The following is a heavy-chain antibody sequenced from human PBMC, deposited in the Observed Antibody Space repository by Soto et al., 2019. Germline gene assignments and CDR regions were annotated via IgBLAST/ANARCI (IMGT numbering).Heavy chain of an antibody. J-gene: IGHJ3*02. CDR2: IDPSDSYT. CDR1: GYSFTSYW. CDR3: ARHQAYDAFDI. Sequence: VESLKISCKGSGYSFTSYWISCFLQMPGKGLEWMGRIDPSDSYTNYSPSFQGHVTISADKSISTAYLQWSSLKASDTAMYYCARHQAYDAFDIWGQGTMVTVSS. V-gene: IGHV5-10-1*01.